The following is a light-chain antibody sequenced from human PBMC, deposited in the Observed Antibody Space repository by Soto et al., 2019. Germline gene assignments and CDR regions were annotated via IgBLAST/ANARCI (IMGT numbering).Light chain of an antibody. CDR2: DVN. V-gene: IGLV2-14*03. J-gene: IGLJ1*01. CDR3: SSYTSSSTHV. Sequence: QSALTQPASVSGSPGQSITISCTGTSSDIGAFTFVSWYQQHPGKVPKLMIFDVNRRPSGVSDRFSGSKCGNTASLTISGLQAEDEGDYYCSSYTSSSTHVFGSGTKLTVL. CDR1: SSDIGAFTF.